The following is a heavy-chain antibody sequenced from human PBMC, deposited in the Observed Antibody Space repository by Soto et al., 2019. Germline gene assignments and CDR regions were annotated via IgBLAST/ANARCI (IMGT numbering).Heavy chain of an antibody. Sequence: QVQLVQSGAEVKKPGASVKVSCKASGYTFTTYGITWVRQAPGQGLEWMGWISAYSGNTNYAQKLQGRLTVTTDTSTNTAYIDLRSLRSDDTAVYYCARVVKAGDYGDYGRYYFDYWGHGTLVTVSS. V-gene: IGHV1-18*04. CDR2: ISAYSGNT. CDR3: ARVVKAGDYGDYGRYYFDY. CDR1: GYTFTTYG. J-gene: IGHJ4*01. D-gene: IGHD4-17*01.